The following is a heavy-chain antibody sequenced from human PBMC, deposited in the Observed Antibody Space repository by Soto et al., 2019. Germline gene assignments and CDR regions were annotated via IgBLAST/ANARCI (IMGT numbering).Heavy chain of an antibody. Sequence: QVQLVESGGGVVQPGRSLRLSCAASGFTFSSYGMHWVRQAPGKGLEWVAVISYDGSNKYYADSVKGRFTISRDNSKNTLYLQMNSLRAEDTVVYYCAKDQDYYGSGSYYNGFDYWGQGTLVTVSS. CDR3: AKDQDYYGSGSYYNGFDY. V-gene: IGHV3-30*18. CDR2: ISYDGSNK. D-gene: IGHD3-10*01. J-gene: IGHJ4*02. CDR1: GFTFSSYG.